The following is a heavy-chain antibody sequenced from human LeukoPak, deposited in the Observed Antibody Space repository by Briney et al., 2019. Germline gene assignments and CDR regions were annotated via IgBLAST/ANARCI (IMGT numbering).Heavy chain of an antibody. D-gene: IGHD6-13*01. CDR1: GYTFTNYG. J-gene: IGHJ3*02. CDR2: ISAYKGNT. Sequence: ASVKVSCTTSGYTFTNYGISGVRQAPGLGLEWMGWISAYKGNTNYAQKVQGRVTMTTNTSTSTAYMELRSLRFDDTAVYYCARDQSVRLLQTSSTYFKHVFAIWGQGSMVTVSS. CDR3: ARDQSVRLLQTSSTYFKHVFAI. V-gene: IGHV1-18*01.